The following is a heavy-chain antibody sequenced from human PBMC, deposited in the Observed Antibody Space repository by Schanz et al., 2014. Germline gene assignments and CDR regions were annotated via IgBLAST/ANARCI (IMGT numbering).Heavy chain of an antibody. CDR1: GFTFSNYS. Sequence: EVQLVESGGGLVKPGGSLRLSCAASGFTFSNYSMNWVRQAPGKGLEWVSSISSTSSYIFYADSVKGRFTISRDNAKNSLYLQMNSLRAEDTAVYYCARRHHFRSGPYYYYYMDVWGKGTTVTVSS. D-gene: IGHD3-3*02. CDR2: ISSTSSYI. V-gene: IGHV3-21*01. J-gene: IGHJ6*03. CDR3: ARRHHFRSGPYYYYYMDV.